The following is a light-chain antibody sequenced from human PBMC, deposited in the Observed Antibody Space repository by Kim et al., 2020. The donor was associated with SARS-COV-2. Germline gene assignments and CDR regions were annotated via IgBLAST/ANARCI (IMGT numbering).Light chain of an antibody. CDR1: SSNIGSNT. Sequence: QRVTISCSGSSSNIGSNTVNWYQHLSGTAPKLLIYSDKQRPSGVPARFSGSKSGTSAFLAISGLQSADEADYYCAAWDDSLNGQVVFGGGTKLTVL. CDR2: SDK. V-gene: IGLV1-44*01. J-gene: IGLJ2*01. CDR3: AAWDDSLNGQVV.